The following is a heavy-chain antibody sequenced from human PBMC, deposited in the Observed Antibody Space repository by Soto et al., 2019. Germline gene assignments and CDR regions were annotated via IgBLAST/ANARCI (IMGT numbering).Heavy chain of an antibody. CDR3: ARGVSGYAFYYYYMHV. D-gene: IGHD5-12*01. Sequence: EVQLVESGGGLVQPGGSLRLSCAASGFTVSSNYMSWVRQAPGKGLEWVSVIYSGGSTYYADSVKGRFTISRHNSKNTLYLQMNSLRAEDTAVYYCARGVSGYAFYYYYMHVWGKGTTVTVSS. CDR2: IYSGGST. CDR1: GFTVSSNY. J-gene: IGHJ6*03. V-gene: IGHV3-53*04.